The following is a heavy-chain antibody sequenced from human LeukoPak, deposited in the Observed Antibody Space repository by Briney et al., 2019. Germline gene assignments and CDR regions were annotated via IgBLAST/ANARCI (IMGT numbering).Heavy chain of an antibody. CDR1: GFTFDDYA. V-gene: IGHV3-9*01. CDR3: AKDGLSFGAFDI. J-gene: IGHJ3*02. CDR2: ISWNSGSI. Sequence: GGSLRLSCAASGFTFDDYAMHWVRQAPGKGLEWVSGISWNSGSIGYADSVKGRFTISGDNAKNSLYLQMNSLRAEDTALYYCAKDGLSFGAFDIWGQGTMVTVSS. D-gene: IGHD5-18*01.